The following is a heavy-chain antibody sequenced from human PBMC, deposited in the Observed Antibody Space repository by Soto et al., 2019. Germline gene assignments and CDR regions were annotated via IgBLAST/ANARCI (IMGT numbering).Heavy chain of an antibody. Sequence: SETLSLTCTVSGGSISSYYWSWIRQPPGKGLEWIGYVYYSGSTNYNPSLKSRLTISADTSKNQFSLQLSSVTAADTAVYHCARAPRGGSFLYFDYWGQGTLGTVSS. CDR2: VYYSGST. D-gene: IGHD2-15*01. V-gene: IGHV4-59*01. CDR1: GGSISSYY. CDR3: ARAPRGGSFLYFDY. J-gene: IGHJ4*02.